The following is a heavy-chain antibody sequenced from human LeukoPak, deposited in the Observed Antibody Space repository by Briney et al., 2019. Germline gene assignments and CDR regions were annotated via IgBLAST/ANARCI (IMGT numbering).Heavy chain of an antibody. D-gene: IGHD5-24*01. CDR1: GYSFTSYW. V-gene: IGHV5-51*01. Sequence: GGSLKISCKGSGYSFTSYWIGWVRQLPGKGLEWMGIIYPGDSDTRYSPSFRGQVTISADKSISTAYLQWSSLKASDTAMYYCARHYVEIATMSGGDYWGQGTLVTVSS. CDR2: IYPGDSDT. J-gene: IGHJ4*02. CDR3: ARHYVEIATMSGGDY.